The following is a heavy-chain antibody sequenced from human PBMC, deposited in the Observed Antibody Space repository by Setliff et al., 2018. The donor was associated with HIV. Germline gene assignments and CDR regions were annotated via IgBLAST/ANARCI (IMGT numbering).Heavy chain of an antibody. CDR2: IIPIFGTA. CDR1: GGTFSSYA. J-gene: IGHJ5*02. V-gene: IGHV1-69*13. D-gene: IGHD6-13*01. CDR3: ARLGAGGSSWYSGWFDP. Sequence: ASVKVSCKASGGTFSSYAISWVRQAPGQGLEWMGGIIPIFGTANYAQKFQGRVTITADESTSTAYMELSSLRSEDTAVYYCARLGAGGSSWYSGWFDPWGQGTLVTVSS.